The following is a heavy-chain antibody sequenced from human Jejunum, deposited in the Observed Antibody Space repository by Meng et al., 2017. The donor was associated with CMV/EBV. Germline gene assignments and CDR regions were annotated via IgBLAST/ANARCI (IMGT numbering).Heavy chain of an antibody. V-gene: IGHV4-39*07. CDR1: ITSSSYY. J-gene: IGHJ4*02. CDR3: ARAPFNYFDSSGDPPDY. Sequence: ITSSSYYWGWIPQPPGKGLEWIGNIYYDGSTYYNPSLKSRLVISVDTSRNQFSLKLSSVTAADTAVYYCARAPFNYFDSSGDPPDYWGQGTLVTVSS. D-gene: IGHD3-22*01. CDR2: IYYDGST.